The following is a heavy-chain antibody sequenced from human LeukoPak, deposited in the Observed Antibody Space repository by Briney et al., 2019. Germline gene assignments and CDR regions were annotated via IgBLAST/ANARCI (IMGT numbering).Heavy chain of an antibody. D-gene: IGHD3-16*01. CDR1: GFTFSTSA. J-gene: IGHJ4*02. CDR3: ARAWIVGGFDY. CDR2: ISGSGGAT. Sequence: GGSLRLSCAASGFTFSTSATGWVRQAPGKGLEWVSTISGSGGATYYADSVRGRFTISRDNSKNTLYPQMNSLRAEDTAVYYCARAWIVGGFDYWGQGTLVTVSS. V-gene: IGHV3-23*01.